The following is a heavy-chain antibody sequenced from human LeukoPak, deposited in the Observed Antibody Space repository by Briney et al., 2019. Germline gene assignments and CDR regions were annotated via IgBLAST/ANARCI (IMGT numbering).Heavy chain of an antibody. CDR1: GYTFTNYG. J-gene: IGHJ4*02. D-gene: IGHD2-21*01. Sequence: ASVKVSCKASGYTFTNYGISWVRQAPGQGLEWMGWINGYNGNTNYVQKFQGRVTMTTDTSTSTAYMELRSLRSDDTAVYCCARVKNIVVVRFDHWGQGTLVTVSS. V-gene: IGHV1-18*01. CDR3: ARVKNIVVVRFDH. CDR2: INGYNGNT.